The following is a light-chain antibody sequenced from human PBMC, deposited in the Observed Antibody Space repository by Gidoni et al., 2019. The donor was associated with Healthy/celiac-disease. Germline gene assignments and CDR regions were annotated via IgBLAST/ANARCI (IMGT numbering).Light chain of an antibody. J-gene: IGKJ3*01. CDR1: QSVIRSY. Sequence: EIVLTQSPGTLSLSPGERATLSCRASQSVIRSYLAWYQQKPGQAPRLLIYGASSRATGIPDRFSGSGSGTDFTLTISRLEPEDFAVYYCQQYGSSFTFGPGTKVDI. CDR3: QQYGSSFT. CDR2: GAS. V-gene: IGKV3-20*01.